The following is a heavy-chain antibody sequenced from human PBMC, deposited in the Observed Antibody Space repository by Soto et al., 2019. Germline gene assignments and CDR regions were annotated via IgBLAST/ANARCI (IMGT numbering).Heavy chain of an antibody. V-gene: IGHV1-69*12. CDR3: ASAPPYSGSYWGDAFDI. CDR1: GGTFSSYA. J-gene: IGHJ3*02. CDR2: IIPIFGTA. Sequence: QVQLVQSGAAVKKPGSSVKVSCKASGGTFSSYAISWVRQAPGQGLEWMGGIIPIFGTANYAQKFQGRVTITADESTSTAYMELSSLRSEDTAVYYCASAPPYSGSYWGDAFDIWGQGTMVTVSS. D-gene: IGHD1-26*01.